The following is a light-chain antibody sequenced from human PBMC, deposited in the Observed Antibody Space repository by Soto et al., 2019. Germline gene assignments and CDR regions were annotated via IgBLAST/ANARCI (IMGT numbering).Light chain of an antibody. CDR1: QSVSSN. V-gene: IGKV3-15*01. Sequence: IVLTQSPATRSLPPVQRCTLSCRASQSVSSNLAWYQQKRGEARRLLIYGASTRATSIAARFSGSGSGTEFTLTTSRLQPEDFATYYWQQSYSTPLFGQGTRLEI. CDR2: GAS. J-gene: IGKJ5*01. CDR3: QQSYSTPL.